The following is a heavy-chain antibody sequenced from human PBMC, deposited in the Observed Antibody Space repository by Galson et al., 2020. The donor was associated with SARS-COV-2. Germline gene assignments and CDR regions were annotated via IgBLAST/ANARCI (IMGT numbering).Heavy chain of an antibody. V-gene: IGHV4-39*01. Sequence: SETLSLTCTVSGGSISSSSYYWGWIRQPPGKGLEWIGSIYYSGSTYYNPSLKSRVTISVDTSKNQFSLKLSSVTAADTAVYYCARQPTYYDILTGPQPTYYFDYWGQGTLVTVSS. CDR3: ARQPTYYDILTGPQPTYYFDY. D-gene: IGHD3-9*01. CDR2: IYYSGST. J-gene: IGHJ4*02. CDR1: GGSISSSSYY.